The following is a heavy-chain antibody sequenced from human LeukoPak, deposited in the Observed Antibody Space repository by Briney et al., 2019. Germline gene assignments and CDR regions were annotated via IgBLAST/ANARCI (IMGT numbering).Heavy chain of an antibody. J-gene: IGHJ4*02. CDR2: INYSGST. D-gene: IGHD3-10*01. CDR1: GGSISSYY. V-gene: IGHV4-59*01. CDR3: ARGSMVRGKYDY. Sequence: SETLSLTCTVSGGSISSYYWSWIRQPPGKGLEWIGYINYSGSTNYNPSLKSRVTISVDTSKNQFSLKLSSVTAADTAVYYCARGSMVRGKYDYWGQGTLVTVSS.